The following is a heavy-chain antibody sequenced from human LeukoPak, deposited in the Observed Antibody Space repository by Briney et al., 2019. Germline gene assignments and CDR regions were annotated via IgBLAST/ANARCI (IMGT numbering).Heavy chain of an antibody. V-gene: IGHV4-4*03. Sequence: PPGTLSLTCAVSGGSISSSNWWSWVRQPPGKGLEWIGEIYHSGSTNYNPSLKSRVTISVDKSKNQFSLKLSSVTAADTAVYYCAREAGSIAAAGMFDYWGQGTLVTVSS. CDR2: IYHSGST. CDR1: GGSISSSNW. D-gene: IGHD6-13*01. J-gene: IGHJ4*02. CDR3: AREAGSIAAAGMFDY.